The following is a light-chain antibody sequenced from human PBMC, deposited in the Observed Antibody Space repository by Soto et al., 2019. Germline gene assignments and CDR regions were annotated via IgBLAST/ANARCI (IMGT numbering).Light chain of an antibody. V-gene: IGKV1-5*03. CDR1: QTINTW. J-gene: IGKJ2*01. Sequence: DIQMTQSPSTLSAVVGDRVTITCRASQTINTWLAWYQQKPGIAPKLLIYQASNLQAGVPSRFSGSGSGTEFSLTITTLQPDDFATYFCQQYSSYSPYTFGQGTKLEV. CDR2: QAS. CDR3: QQYSSYSPYT.